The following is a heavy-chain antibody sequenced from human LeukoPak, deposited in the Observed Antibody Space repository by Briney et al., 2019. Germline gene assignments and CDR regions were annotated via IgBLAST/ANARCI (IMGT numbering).Heavy chain of an antibody. D-gene: IGHD2-2*01. J-gene: IGHJ4*02. Sequence: SVKVSCKASGGTFSSYAINWVRQAPGQGLEWMGRIIPILDIANYAQKFQGRVTITADKSTSTAYMELSSLRSEDTAVYYCARGGEVCSSSSCYRGHDYWGQGTPVTVSS. CDR2: IIPILDIA. V-gene: IGHV1-69*04. CDR3: ARGGEVCSSSSCYRGHDY. CDR1: GGTFSSYA.